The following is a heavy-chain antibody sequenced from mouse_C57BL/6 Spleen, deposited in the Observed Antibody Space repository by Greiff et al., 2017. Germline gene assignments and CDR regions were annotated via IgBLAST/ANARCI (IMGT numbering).Heavy chain of an antibody. J-gene: IGHJ4*01. D-gene: IGHD1-2*01. Sequence: EVKVVESGGGLVKPGGSLKLSCAASGFTFSDYGMHWVRQAPEKGLEWVAYISSGSSTIYYADTVKGRFTISRDNAKNTLFLQMTSLWSEDTAMYYCARATADYAMDYWGQGTSVTVSS. CDR1: GFTFSDYG. CDR2: ISSGSSTI. CDR3: ARATADYAMDY. V-gene: IGHV5-17*01.